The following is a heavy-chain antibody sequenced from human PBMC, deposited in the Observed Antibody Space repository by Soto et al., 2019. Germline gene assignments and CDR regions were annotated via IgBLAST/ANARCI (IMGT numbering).Heavy chain of an antibody. D-gene: IGHD3-22*01. V-gene: IGHV4-31*03. CDR1: VCSISSGGCY. CDR3: AENTYYYDSSGYFGYFEY. CDR2: IYYSGST. J-gene: IGHJ4*02. Sequence: SSTXSLTGTFSVCSISSGGCYWSWIRQHPGNVLEWIGYIYYSGSTYYNPSLKSRVTISLDTSKNHFSLKLSSVTAADTAVYYCAENTYYYDSSGYFGYFEYWGQGTLV.